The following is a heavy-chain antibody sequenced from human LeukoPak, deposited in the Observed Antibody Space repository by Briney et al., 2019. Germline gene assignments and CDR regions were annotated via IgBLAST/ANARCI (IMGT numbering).Heavy chain of an antibody. V-gene: IGHV3-48*01. J-gene: IGHJ4*02. CDR2: ISSSGSTI. CDR1: GFTFSSYS. Sequence: PGGSLRLSCAASGFTFSSYSMNWVRQAPGKGLEWVSYISSSGSTIYYADSVKGRFTISRDNSKNTLYLQMNSPRAEDTAVYYCAKDRIQLWNENPLDYWGQGTLVTVSS. D-gene: IGHD5-18*01. CDR3: AKDRIQLWNENPLDY.